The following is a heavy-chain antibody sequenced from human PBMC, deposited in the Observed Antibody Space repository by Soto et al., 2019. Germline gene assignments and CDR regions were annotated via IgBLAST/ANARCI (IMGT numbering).Heavy chain of an antibody. D-gene: IGHD6-19*01. CDR3: AKVGYSSGWYNWFDP. J-gene: IGHJ5*02. CDR1: GFTFDDYA. CDR2: ISWNSGSI. Sequence: EVQLVESGGGLVQPVRSLRLSCAASGFTFDDYAMHWVRQAPGKGLEWVSGISWNSGSIGYADSVKGRFTISRDNAKNSLYLQMNSLRAEDTALYYCAKVGYSSGWYNWFDPWGQGTLVTVSS. V-gene: IGHV3-9*01.